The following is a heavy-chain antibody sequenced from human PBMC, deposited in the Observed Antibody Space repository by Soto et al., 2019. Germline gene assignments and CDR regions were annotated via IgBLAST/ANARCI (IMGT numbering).Heavy chain of an antibody. J-gene: IGHJ4*02. Sequence: QVQLQESGPGLVKPSQTLSLTCTVSGGSISSGGYYWSWIRQHPGKGLEWIGYIYYSGSTYYNPSLKSRVTISVDTSKNQFSLKLSSVTAADTAVYYCPRGVTMVRGVIHTPYFDYWGQGTLVTVSS. CDR3: PRGVTMVRGVIHTPYFDY. CDR1: GGSISSGGYY. CDR2: IYYSGST. V-gene: IGHV4-31*03. D-gene: IGHD3-10*01.